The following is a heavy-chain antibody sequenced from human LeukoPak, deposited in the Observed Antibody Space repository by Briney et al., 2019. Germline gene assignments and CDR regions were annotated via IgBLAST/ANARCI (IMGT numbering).Heavy chain of an antibody. CDR3: ARSRSIDYGDYGWFVY. CDR1: GGSISSYY. V-gene: IGHV4-59*01. D-gene: IGHD4-17*01. CDR2: IYYSGST. Sequence: PSETLSLTCTVSGGSISSYYWSWIRQPPGKGLEWIGYIYYSGSTNYNPSLKSRVTISVDTSKNQFSLKLSSVTAADTAVYYCARSRSIDYGDYGWFVYWGQGTLVTVS. J-gene: IGHJ4*02.